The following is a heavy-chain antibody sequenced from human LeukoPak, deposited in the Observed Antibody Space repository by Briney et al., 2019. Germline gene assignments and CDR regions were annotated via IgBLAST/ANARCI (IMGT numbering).Heavy chain of an antibody. CDR3: ARATVTEGLYYYYYMDV. D-gene: IGHD4-11*01. CDR1: GGTFSSYA. CDR2: IIPIFGTA. V-gene: IGHV1-69*05. J-gene: IGHJ6*03. Sequence: GSSVKVSCKASGGTFSSYAISWVRQAPGQGLEWMGGIIPIFGTANYAQKFQGRVTITTDESTSTAYMELSSLRSEDTAVYYCARATVTEGLYYYYYMDVWGKGTTVTVSS.